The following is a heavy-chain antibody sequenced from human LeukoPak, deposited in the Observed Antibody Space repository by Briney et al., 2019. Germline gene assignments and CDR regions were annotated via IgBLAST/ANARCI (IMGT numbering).Heavy chain of an antibody. Sequence: PSETLSLTCTVSGGSISSGGYYWSWIRQPPGKGLEWIGYIYHSGSTYYNPSLKSRVTISVDRSKNQFSLKLSSVTAADTAVYYCARDSSSWEFDYWGQGTLVTVSS. J-gene: IGHJ4*02. CDR2: IYHSGST. CDR3: ARDSSSWEFDY. V-gene: IGHV4-30-2*01. CDR1: GGSISSGGYY. D-gene: IGHD6-13*01.